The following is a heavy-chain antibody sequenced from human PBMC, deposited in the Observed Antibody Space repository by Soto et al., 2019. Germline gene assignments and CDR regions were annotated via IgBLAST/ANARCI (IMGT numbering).Heavy chain of an antibody. CDR1: GLTFSSSA. D-gene: IGHD6-19*01. CDR2: ISSICGIT. Sequence: GGSLRLSCTASGLTFSSSAMSWFLQSPGKGLEWVSIISSICGITYHADSVKGRFSISRDSSKITLYLQVTRRRSDDQAVYYCAKDGQWLDVHFDYWGQGALVTVSS. J-gene: IGHJ4*02. CDR3: AKDGQWLDVHFDY. V-gene: IGHV3-23*01.